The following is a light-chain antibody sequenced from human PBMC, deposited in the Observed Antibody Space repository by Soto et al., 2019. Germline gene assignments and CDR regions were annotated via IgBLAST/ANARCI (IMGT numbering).Light chain of an antibody. J-gene: IGKJ1*01. CDR3: QHYFTTPWT. V-gene: IGKV4-1*01. CDR2: WAS. CDR1: QSVLYSSNDRSY. Sequence: EIVMTQSPDSLAVSLGERATIKCKSSQSVLYSSNDRSYLAWFQQKPGQPPKALIYWASSRESGFPDRFSGSGLGTDFTLTFSSLQAADVAVYFCQHYFTTPWTFGQGTKVEI.